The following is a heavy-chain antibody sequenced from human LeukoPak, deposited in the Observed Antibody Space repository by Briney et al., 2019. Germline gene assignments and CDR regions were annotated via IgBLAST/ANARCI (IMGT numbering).Heavy chain of an antibody. J-gene: IGHJ4*02. CDR1: GFTFSSYG. Sequence: GRSLRLSCAASGFTFSSYGMHWVRQAPGKGLGWVAVISYDGSNKYYADSVKGRFTISRDNSKNTLYLQMNSLRAEDTAVYYCAKDRCSSTSCHLDYWGQGTLVTVSS. V-gene: IGHV3-30*18. D-gene: IGHD2-2*01. CDR2: ISYDGSNK. CDR3: AKDRCSSTSCHLDY.